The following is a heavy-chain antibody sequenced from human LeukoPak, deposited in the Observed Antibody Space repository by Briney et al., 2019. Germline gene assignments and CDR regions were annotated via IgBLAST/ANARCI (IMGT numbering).Heavy chain of an antibody. J-gene: IGHJ5*02. Sequence: SVKVSCKASGYTFTGYYMHWVRQAPGQGLEWMGWINPNSGGTNYAQKFQGRVTMTRDTSISTAYMELSRLRSDDTAVYYCARDGLYCGGDCYPNWFDPWGQGTLVTVSS. CDR2: INPNSGGT. CDR3: ARDGLYCGGDCYPNWFDP. CDR1: GYTFTGYY. V-gene: IGHV1-2*02. D-gene: IGHD2-21*02.